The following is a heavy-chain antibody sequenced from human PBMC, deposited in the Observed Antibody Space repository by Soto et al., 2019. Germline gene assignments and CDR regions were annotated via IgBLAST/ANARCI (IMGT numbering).Heavy chain of an antibody. CDR1: GYTFTSYG. Sequence: GASVKVSCKASGYTFTSYGISWVRQAPGQGLEWMGWISAYNGNTNYAQKLQGRVTMTTDTSTSTAYMELRSLRSDDTAVYYCARDTSVTTGDYYYYYGMDGWGQGTTVTVSS. J-gene: IGHJ6*02. V-gene: IGHV1-18*04. CDR2: ISAYNGNT. CDR3: ARDTSVTTGDYYYYYGMDG. D-gene: IGHD4-4*01.